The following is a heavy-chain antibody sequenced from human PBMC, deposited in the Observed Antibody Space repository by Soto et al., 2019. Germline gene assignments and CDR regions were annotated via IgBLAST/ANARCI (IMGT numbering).Heavy chain of an antibody. CDR1: GFTFSRYD. V-gene: IGHV3-48*01. CDR2: ISSISDTI. J-gene: IGHJ5*02. CDR3: ARDEGWGRWLDP. Sequence: EVRLVESGGGLVQPGGSLRLSCAASGFTFSRYDMNWVRQAPGKGLEWLSYISSISDTIYYADSVKGRFTISRDNARNSLYLQMNSLRVDDTAVYYCARDEGWGRWLDPWGQGTLVTVSS. D-gene: IGHD7-27*01.